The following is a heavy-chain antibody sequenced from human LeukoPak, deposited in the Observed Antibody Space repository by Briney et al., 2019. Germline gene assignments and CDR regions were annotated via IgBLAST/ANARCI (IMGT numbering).Heavy chain of an antibody. V-gene: IGHV4-38-2*02. CDR1: GYSISSGYY. J-gene: IGHJ5*02. CDR3: ARLWEVDWFDP. CDR2: IYRSGST. D-gene: IGHD1-26*01. Sequence: SETLSLTCTVSGYSISSGYYWGWIRQPPGKGLEWIGSIYRSGSTYYNPSLKSRVTISVDTSKNQFSLKLSSVTAADTAVYYCARLWEVDWFDPWGQGTLVTVSS.